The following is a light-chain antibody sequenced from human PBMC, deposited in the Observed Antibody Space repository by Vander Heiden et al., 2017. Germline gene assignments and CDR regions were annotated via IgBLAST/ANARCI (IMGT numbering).Light chain of an antibody. CDR3: QQYYSTPLFT. Sequence: DIVMTQPPDSLAVSLGERATINCKSSQSVVYGSNNKNYLAWYQQKPGQPPKLLIYWASTRESGVPDRFSGSGSGTDFTLTISSLQAEDVAVYYCQQYYSTPLFTFGPGTKVDIK. CDR1: QSVVYGSNNKNY. J-gene: IGKJ3*01. V-gene: IGKV4-1*01. CDR2: WAS.